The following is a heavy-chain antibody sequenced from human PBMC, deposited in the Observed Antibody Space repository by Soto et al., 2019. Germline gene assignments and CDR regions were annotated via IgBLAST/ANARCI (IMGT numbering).Heavy chain of an antibody. Sequence: LAALSLTCTVSGGSISSPSYYWGWIRQPPGKGLEWIGSIYYSGSTYYNPSLKSRVTISVDTSKNQFSLKLSSVTAADTAVYYCARRGSSSWYGYWGQGTLVT. J-gene: IGHJ4*02. CDR2: IYYSGST. CDR3: ARRGSSSWYGY. D-gene: IGHD6-13*01. CDR1: GGSISSPSYY. V-gene: IGHV4-39*01.